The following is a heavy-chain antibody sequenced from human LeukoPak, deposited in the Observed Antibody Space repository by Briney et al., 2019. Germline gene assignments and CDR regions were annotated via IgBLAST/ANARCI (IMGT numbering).Heavy chain of an antibody. V-gene: IGHV3-7*04. J-gene: IGHJ4*02. CDR2: IKQGGSKK. Sequence: GGSLRLSCIASGFPFSSYWMTWVRQAPGKGLEWVANIKQGGSKKSYVDSVKGRFTISRDNAKNSLYLQMNSLRAEDTAIYYCTRVGYIDEGIDYWGQGTLVTVSS. D-gene: IGHD5-24*01. CDR1: GFPFSSYW. CDR3: TRVGYIDEGIDY.